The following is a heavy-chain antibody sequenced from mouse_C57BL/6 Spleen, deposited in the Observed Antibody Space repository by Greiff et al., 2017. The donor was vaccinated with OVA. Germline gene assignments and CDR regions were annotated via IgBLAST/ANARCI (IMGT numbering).Heavy chain of an antibody. CDR2: ISSGGSYT. Sequence: DVKLVESGGDLVKPGGSLKLSCAASGFTFSSYGMSWVRQTPDKRLEWVATISSGGSYTYYPDSVKGRFTISRDNAKNTLYLQMSSLKSEDTAMYYCARLGYGSSLYYAMDYWGQGTSVTVSS. J-gene: IGHJ4*01. D-gene: IGHD1-1*01. CDR1: GFTFSSYG. CDR3: ARLGYGSSLYYAMDY. V-gene: IGHV5-6*02.